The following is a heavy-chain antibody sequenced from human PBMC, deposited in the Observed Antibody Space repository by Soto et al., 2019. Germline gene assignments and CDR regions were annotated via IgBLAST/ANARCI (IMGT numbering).Heavy chain of an antibody. Sequence: SETLSLTCAVYGGSFSGYYWSWIRQPPGKGLEWIGEINHSGSTNYNPSLKSRVTISVDTSKNQFSLKLSSVTAADTAVYYCARSVGARAGDLLFDYWGQGTLVTVSS. CDR3: ARSVGARAGDLLFDY. CDR2: INHSGST. J-gene: IGHJ4*02. CDR1: GGSFSGYY. D-gene: IGHD1-26*01. V-gene: IGHV4-34*01.